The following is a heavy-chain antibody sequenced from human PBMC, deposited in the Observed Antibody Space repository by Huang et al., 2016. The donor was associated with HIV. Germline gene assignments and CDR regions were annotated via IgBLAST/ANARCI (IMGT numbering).Heavy chain of an antibody. CDR2: YYWSWI. D-gene: IGHD3-16*01. Sequence: QVQLQQSGPGLVKPSQTLSLTCTVSGGSISSGSYYWSWIRQPSLKSRVTISQDTSKNQFSRRLTSVTAADTAVYYCARWGPTFGGTNAFDIWGQGTMVTVSS. J-gene: IGHJ3*02. CDR3: ARWGPTFGGTNAFDI. CDR1: GGSISS. V-gene: IGHV4-61*09.